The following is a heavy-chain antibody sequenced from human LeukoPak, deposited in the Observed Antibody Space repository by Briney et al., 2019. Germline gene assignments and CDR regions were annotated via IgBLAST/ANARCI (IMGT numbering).Heavy chain of an antibody. V-gene: IGHV4-39*01. CDR2: IYYSGST. J-gene: IGHJ4*02. Sequence: SETLSLTCTVSGGSISSSSYYWGWIRQPPGKGLEWIGSIYYSGSTYYNPSLKSRVTISGDTSKNQFSLKLSSVTAADTAVYYCAADCSSTSCFKTADYWGQGTLVTVSS. CDR1: GGSISSSSYY. CDR3: AADCSSTSCFKTADY. D-gene: IGHD2-2*01.